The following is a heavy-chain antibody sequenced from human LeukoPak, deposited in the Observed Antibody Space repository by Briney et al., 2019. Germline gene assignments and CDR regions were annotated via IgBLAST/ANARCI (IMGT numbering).Heavy chain of an antibody. V-gene: IGHV4-34*01. J-gene: IGHJ4*02. D-gene: IGHD4-17*01. CDR2: INHSGST. Sequence: SETLSLTCAVYGGSFSGYYWSWIRQPPGKGLEWIGEINHSGSTNYNPSLKSRVTISVDTSKNQFSLKLSSVTAADTAVYYCARVGTTVTTISYFDYWGQGTLVTVSS. CDR1: GGSFSGYY. CDR3: ARVGTTVTTISYFDY.